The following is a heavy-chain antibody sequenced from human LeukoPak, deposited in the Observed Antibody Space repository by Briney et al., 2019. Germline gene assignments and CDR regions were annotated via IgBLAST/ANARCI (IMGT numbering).Heavy chain of an antibody. D-gene: IGHD5-24*01. Sequence: GGSLRLSCAASGFTFSNYWMHWVRQAPGKGLVWVSRINSDGSNTNYADSVKGRFTISRDNSKNTLYLQMNSLRAEDTAVYYCAKDGEMAALDYWGQGTLVTVSS. J-gene: IGHJ4*02. CDR2: INSDGSNT. CDR3: AKDGEMAALDY. V-gene: IGHV3-74*01. CDR1: GFTFSNYW.